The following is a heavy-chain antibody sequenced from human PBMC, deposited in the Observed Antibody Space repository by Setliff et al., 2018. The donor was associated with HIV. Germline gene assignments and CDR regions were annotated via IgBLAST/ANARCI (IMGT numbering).Heavy chain of an antibody. CDR1: GDSFSDYY. CDR2: GDQSGSA. V-gene: IGHV4-34*01. D-gene: IGHD2-2*01. J-gene: IGHJ6*02. CDR3: ARDGVVPKYYGMDV. Sequence: SETLSLTCAVYGDSFSDYYWSWIRQPPGKGLEWIGEGDQSGSANYNPSLTGRGTISVDTLKRHFSLKLTSVTAADTAVYYCARDGVVPKYYGMDVWGQGTTVTVSS.